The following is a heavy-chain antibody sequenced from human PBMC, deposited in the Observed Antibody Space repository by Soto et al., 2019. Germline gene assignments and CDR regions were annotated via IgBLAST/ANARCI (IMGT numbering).Heavy chain of an antibody. CDR1: GLTFRDAW. CDR3: AWQGTTSFYFHS. V-gene: IGHV3-15*05. D-gene: IGHD1-1*01. CDR2: IKSNAAKAPP. J-gene: IGHJ4*02. Sequence: EVQLVESGGGLVNPGGPLRLSCAVSGLTFRDAWMNWVRQAPGKGLEWVGNIKSNAAKAPPEYAESVKGRFIISRDDPKNTVYRQMSGLKTEDTAVYYCAWQGTTSFYFHSWGQGTLVTVSS.